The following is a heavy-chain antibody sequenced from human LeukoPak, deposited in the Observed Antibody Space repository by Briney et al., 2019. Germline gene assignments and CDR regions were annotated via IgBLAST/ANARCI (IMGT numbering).Heavy chain of an antibody. CDR3: AREGSSSWDRNFDY. Sequence: ASVKVSCKASGYTFTSYGISWVRQAPGQGLEWMGWITTYNGNTNYAQKFQGRVTMTRDTSTSTVYMELSSLRSEDTAVYYCAREGSSSWDRNFDYWGQGTLVTVSS. J-gene: IGHJ4*02. CDR1: GYTFTSYG. V-gene: IGHV1-18*01. D-gene: IGHD6-13*01. CDR2: ITTYNGNT.